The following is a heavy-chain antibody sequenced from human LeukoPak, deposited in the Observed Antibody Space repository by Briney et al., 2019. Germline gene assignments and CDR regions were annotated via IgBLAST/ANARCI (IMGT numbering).Heavy chain of an antibody. CDR1: GGSISSYY. CDR2: IYTSGST. D-gene: IGHD4-11*01. J-gene: IGHJ3*02. Sequence: SETLSLTCTVSGGSISSYYWSWIRQPAGKGLEWIGRIYTSGSTNYNPSLKSRVTMSVDTSKNQFSLKLSSVTAADTAVYYCARDSTVTRKDAFDIWGLGTMVTVSS. V-gene: IGHV4-4*07. CDR3: ARDSTVTRKDAFDI.